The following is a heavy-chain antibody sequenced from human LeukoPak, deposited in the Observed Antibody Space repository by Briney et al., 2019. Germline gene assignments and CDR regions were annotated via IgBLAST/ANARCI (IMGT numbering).Heavy chain of an antibody. V-gene: IGHV4-59*01. Sequence: SETLSLTCTVSGGSISSYYWSWIRQPPGKGLEWIGYIYYSGSTNYNPSLKSRVTISVDTSKNHFSLKLSSVTAADTAVYYCARRGYYYEGLDYWGQGTLVTVSS. CDR3: ARRGYYYEGLDY. CDR1: GGSISSYY. CDR2: IYYSGST. D-gene: IGHD3-22*01. J-gene: IGHJ4*02.